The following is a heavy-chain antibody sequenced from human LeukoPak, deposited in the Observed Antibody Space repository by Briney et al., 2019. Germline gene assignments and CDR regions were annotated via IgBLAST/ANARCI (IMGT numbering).Heavy chain of an antibody. CDR1: GGTFSSYA. CDR3: ATVGSYYYGY. D-gene: IGHD3-10*01. CDR2: IIPIFGTA. Sequence: SVKVSCKASGGTFSSYAISWVRQAPGQGLEWMGGIIPIFGTANYAQKFQGRVPITADEATSTAYMELSSLRSEDTAVYYCATVGSYYYGYWGQGTLVTVSS. V-gene: IGHV1-69*13. J-gene: IGHJ4*02.